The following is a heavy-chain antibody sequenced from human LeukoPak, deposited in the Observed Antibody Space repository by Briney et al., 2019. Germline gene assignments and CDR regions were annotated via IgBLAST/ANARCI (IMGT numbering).Heavy chain of an antibody. CDR3: ASGRSTDYYGSGSFDY. CDR2: ISPSGDRT. CDR1: GYSFINHY. D-gene: IGHD3-10*01. J-gene: IGHJ4*01. V-gene: IGHV1-46*01. Sequence: ASVKVSCKASGYSFINHYMHWVRQAPAQGLEWLGLISPSGDRTWYAQKFQGKFTMTRDMSTSTDYMELSSLRSEDTAVYYCASGRSTDYYGSGSFDYWGQGTLVTVSS.